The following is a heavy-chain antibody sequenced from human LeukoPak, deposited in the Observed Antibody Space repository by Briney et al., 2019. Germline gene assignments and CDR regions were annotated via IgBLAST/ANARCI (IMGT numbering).Heavy chain of an antibody. D-gene: IGHD6-13*01. CDR3: ARDQSVPGTRGTANI. CDR2: IQQLGGVE. CDR1: GFTFSSYW. J-gene: IGHJ3*02. V-gene: IGHV3-7*01. Sequence: GGSLRLSCEASGFTFSSYWMTWVRQAPGKGLEWVASIQQLGGVENYADSVEGRFTISRDTAKNSMYLQMTSLRTEDTGTYYCARDQSVPGTRGTANIWGQGRVVTVSS.